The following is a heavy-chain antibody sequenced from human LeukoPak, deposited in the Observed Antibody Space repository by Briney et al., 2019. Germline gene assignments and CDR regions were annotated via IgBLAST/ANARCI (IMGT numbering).Heavy chain of an antibody. D-gene: IGHD6-6*01. CDR2: INHSGST. V-gene: IGHV4-39*07. CDR3: ARGRSSSSSIGGDDFDY. Sequence: SETLSLTCTVSGGSISSGDYYWSWIRQPPGKGLEWIGEINHSGSTNYNPSLKSRVTISVDTSKNQFSLKLSSVTAADTAVYYCARGRSSSSSIGGDDFDYWGQGTLVTVSS. CDR1: GGSISSGDYY. J-gene: IGHJ4*02.